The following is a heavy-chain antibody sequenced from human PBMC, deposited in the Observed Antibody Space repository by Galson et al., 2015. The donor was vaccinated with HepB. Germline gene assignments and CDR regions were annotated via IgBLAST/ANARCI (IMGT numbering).Heavy chain of an antibody. CDR1: GFDLHDNY. CDR3: VREVLLGHRDDAFDV. Sequence: SLRLSCAASGFDLHDNYISWVRQAPGKGLEWVGNVKQDGREMFYAESVKGRFTISRDKVENLVFLQMNSLRVEDTAVYHCVREVLLGHRDDAFDVWGQGTMVFVSS. J-gene: IGHJ3*01. D-gene: IGHD1-1*01. CDR2: VKQDGREM. V-gene: IGHV3-7*01.